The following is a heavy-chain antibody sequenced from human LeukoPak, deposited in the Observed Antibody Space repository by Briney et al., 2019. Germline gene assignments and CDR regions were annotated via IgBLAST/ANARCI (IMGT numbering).Heavy chain of an antibody. CDR2: IFYRESFSYDGTT. Sequence: SETLSLTCTVSGVSISGYYWIWIRQSPGRGLEYIGSIFYRESFSYDGTTFYNPSLQSRVTISLDTPKNAFSLRLNSVTAADTAVYFCARQISGNKDYWGQGTLVTVSS. CDR1: GVSISGYY. J-gene: IGHJ4*02. V-gene: IGHV4-59*05. CDR3: ARQISGNKDY. D-gene: IGHD1/OR15-1a*01.